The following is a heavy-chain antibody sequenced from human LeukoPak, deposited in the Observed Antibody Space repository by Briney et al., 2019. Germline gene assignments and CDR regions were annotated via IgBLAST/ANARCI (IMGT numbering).Heavy chain of an antibody. CDR2: IYSGGST. V-gene: IGHV3-66*01. CDR3: AKDRAAAGTFDY. D-gene: IGHD6-13*01. Sequence: GGSLRLSRAASGFTVSSNYMSWVRQAPGKGLEWVSVIYSGGSTYYADSVKGRFTISRDNSKNTLYLQMNSLRAEDTAVYYCAKDRAAAGTFDYWGQGTLVTVSS. CDR1: GFTVSSNY. J-gene: IGHJ4*02.